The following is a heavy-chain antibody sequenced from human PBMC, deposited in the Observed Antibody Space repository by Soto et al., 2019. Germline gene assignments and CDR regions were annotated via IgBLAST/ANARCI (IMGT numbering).Heavy chain of an antibody. CDR2: IYYSGST. CDR3: ARDFGNWNPTGGFDY. D-gene: IGHD1-1*01. CDR1: GGSISSYY. V-gene: IGHV4-59*01. J-gene: IGHJ4*02. Sequence: SETLSLTCTVSGGSISSYYWSWIRQPPGKGLEWIGYIYYSGSTNYNPSLKSRVTISVDTSKNQFSLKLSSVTAADTAVYYCARDFGNWNPTGGFDYWGQGTLVTVSS.